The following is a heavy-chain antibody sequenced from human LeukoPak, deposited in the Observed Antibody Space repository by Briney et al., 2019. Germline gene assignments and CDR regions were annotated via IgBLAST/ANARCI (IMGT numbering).Heavy chain of an antibody. CDR3: ARSNQADDY. J-gene: IGHJ4*02. Sequence: PGGSLRLSCVASGFTFSNYWMHWVRQVPGKGLVWVSRINPGGSSTTYADSVKGRFTISRDNAKNTLYLQMNSLRAEDTAVYYCARSNQADDYWGQGTLVTVSS. V-gene: IGHV3-74*01. D-gene: IGHD4-11*01. CDR2: INPGGSST. CDR1: GFTFSNYW.